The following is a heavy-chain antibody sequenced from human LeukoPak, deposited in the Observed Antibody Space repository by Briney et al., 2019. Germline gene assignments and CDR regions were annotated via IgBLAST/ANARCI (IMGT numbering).Heavy chain of an antibody. J-gene: IGHJ4*02. D-gene: IGHD4-17*01. CDR2: ISSSSNSNR. V-gene: IGHV3-48*02. Sequence: GGTLRLSSAAPTLTFSNYAMTRVPQAPGKGLKWVSYISSSSNSNRYCADSVKGRFTISRDNAKNSVYLQMNSLRDEETAVYYCARDYGDYANYFQYWGQGTLVTVSS. CDR3: ARDYGDYANYFQY. CDR1: TLTFSNYA.